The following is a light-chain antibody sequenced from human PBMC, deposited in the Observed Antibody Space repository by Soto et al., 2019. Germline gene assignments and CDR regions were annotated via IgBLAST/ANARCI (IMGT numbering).Light chain of an antibody. Sequence: QSALTQPPSASGSPGQSVTISCTGTKNDIGVYDFVSWYQHHPGKAPRRIIYEVVQRPSGVPDRFSGSKSGNTASLPVSGLQAADEADYFCKSYAGSNTYVFGRGTKV. V-gene: IGLV2-8*01. CDR3: KSYAGSNTYV. J-gene: IGLJ1*01. CDR2: EVV. CDR1: KNDIGVYDF.